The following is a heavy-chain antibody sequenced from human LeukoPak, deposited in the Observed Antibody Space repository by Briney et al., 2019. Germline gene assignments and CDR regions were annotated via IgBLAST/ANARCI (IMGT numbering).Heavy chain of an antibody. CDR2: ISAYNGNT. V-gene: IGHV1-18*01. J-gene: IGHJ5*02. CDR3: ARDQVSVVVVPAANWFDP. Sequence: ASVKVSCKASGYTFTSYGIIWVRQAPGQGLEWMGWISAYNGNTNYAQKLQGRVTMTTDTSTSTAYMELRSLRSDDTAVYYCARDQVSVVVVPAANWFDPWGQGTLVTVSS. D-gene: IGHD2-2*01. CDR1: GYTFTSYG.